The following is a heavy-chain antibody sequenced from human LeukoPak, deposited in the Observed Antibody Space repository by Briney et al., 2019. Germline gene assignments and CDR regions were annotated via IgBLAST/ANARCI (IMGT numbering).Heavy chain of an antibody. CDR3: ARDQIEMATIMDYYYGMDV. D-gene: IGHD5-24*01. CDR2: IYYSGST. Sequence: SETLSLTCTVSGGSISSYYWSWIRQPPGKGLEWIGYIYYSGSTNYNPSLKSRVTISVDTSKNQFSLQLNSVTPEDTAVYYCARDQIEMATIMDYYYGMDVWGLGTTVTVSS. J-gene: IGHJ6*02. CDR1: GGSISSYY. V-gene: IGHV4-59*12.